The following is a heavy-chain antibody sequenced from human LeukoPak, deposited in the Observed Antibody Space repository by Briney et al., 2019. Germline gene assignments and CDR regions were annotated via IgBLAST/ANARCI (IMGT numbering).Heavy chain of an antibody. D-gene: IGHD3-3*01. CDR1: GGTFSSYA. CDR2: IIPIFGTA. J-gene: IGHJ4*02. Sequence: VASVKVSCKASGGTFSSYAISWVRQAPGQGLEWMGGIIPIFGTANYAQKFQGRVTITADESTSTAYMELSSLRSEDTAVYYCARGSREWLYVSFDYWGQGTLVTVSS. V-gene: IGHV1-69*13. CDR3: ARGSREWLYVSFDY.